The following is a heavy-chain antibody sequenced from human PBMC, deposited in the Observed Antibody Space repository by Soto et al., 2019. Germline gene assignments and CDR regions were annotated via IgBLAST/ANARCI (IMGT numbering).Heavy chain of an antibody. J-gene: IGHJ4*02. CDR2: IWYDGSNK. CDR3: ARDLNSGSNPDY. Sequence: LRLSCGESGFTFSRYGLHWFRQAPFKGLEWVAVIWYDGSNKYYADSVKGRFTISRDNSKNTLYLQMNSLRAEDTAVYYCARDLNSGSNPDYWGQGTLVTVSS. CDR1: GFTFSRYG. V-gene: IGHV3-33*01. D-gene: IGHD1-26*01.